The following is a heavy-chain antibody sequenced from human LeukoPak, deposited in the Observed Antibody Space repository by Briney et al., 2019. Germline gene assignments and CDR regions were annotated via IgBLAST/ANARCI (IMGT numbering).Heavy chain of an antibody. Sequence: PGGSLGLSCAASGFTVSSNYMSWVRQAPGKGLEWVSVIYSGGSTYYADSVKGRFTISRDNSKNTLYLQMNSLRAEDTAVYYCARDTIPNWGSDWYFDLWGRGTLVTVSS. D-gene: IGHD7-27*01. J-gene: IGHJ2*01. CDR3: ARDTIPNWGSDWYFDL. V-gene: IGHV3-53*05. CDR1: GFTVSSNY. CDR2: IYSGGST.